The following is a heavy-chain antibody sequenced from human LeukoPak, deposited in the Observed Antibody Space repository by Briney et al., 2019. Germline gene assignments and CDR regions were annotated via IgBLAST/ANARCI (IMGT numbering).Heavy chain of an antibody. J-gene: IGHJ4*02. CDR3: ARLRVAGGNGGYFDY. Sequence: VASVKVSCKASGYTFTGYYMHWVRQAPGQGLEWMGRINPNSGGTNYAQKFQGRVTMTRDTSISTAYMELSRLRSDDTAVYYCARLRVAGGNGGYFDYWGQGTLVTVSS. CDR2: INPNSGGT. V-gene: IGHV1-2*06. CDR1: GYTFTGYY. D-gene: IGHD4-23*01.